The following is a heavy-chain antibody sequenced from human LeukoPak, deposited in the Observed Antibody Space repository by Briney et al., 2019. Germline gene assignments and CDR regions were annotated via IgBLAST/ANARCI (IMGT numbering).Heavy chain of an antibody. J-gene: IGHJ4*02. CDR2: ITASGTAM. CDR3: ASSGSYRFDY. V-gene: IGHV3-48*02. D-gene: IGHD1-26*01. Sequence: GGSLRLSCSASGFTFSSYNMNWVRQAPGKGLEWVSHITASGTAMFYADSVKGRFTISRDNAKNSLYLQMNSLRDEDTAVYYCASSGSYRFDYWGQGTLVTVSS. CDR1: GFTFSSYN.